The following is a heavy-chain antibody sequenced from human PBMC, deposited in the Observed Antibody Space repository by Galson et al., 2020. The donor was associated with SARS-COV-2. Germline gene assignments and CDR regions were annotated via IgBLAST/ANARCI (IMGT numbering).Heavy chain of an antibody. CDR1: GFIFSDYY. V-gene: IGHV3-11*01. Sequence: GGSLRLSCAASGFIFSDYYFSWIRQAPGKGLEWISYISSGGTTIYYADSVKGRFTISRDNARNSLYLHMNSLSAEDTAMYYCARDKDDDNAATDCDLGGHGTLVTVSS. J-gene: IGHJ2*01. CDR2: ISSGGTTI. D-gene: IGHD2-15*01. CDR3: ARDKDDDNAATDCDL.